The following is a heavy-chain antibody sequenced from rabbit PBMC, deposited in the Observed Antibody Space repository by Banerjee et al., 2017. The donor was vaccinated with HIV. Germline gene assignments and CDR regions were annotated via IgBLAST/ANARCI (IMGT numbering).Heavy chain of an antibody. J-gene: IGHJ4*01. V-gene: IGHV1S47*01. CDR1: GIDFSNVG. CDR3: ARSTYAATNNL. CDR2: IYAGSSGST. D-gene: IGHD4-2*01. Sequence: QEQLKETGGGLVQPGESLKLSCKASGIDFSNVGISWVRQAPGKGPEWIAYIYAGSSGSTYYASWAKGRFTISRENTQNTLYLQVNSLTGADTATYFCARSTYAATNNLWGQGTLVTVS.